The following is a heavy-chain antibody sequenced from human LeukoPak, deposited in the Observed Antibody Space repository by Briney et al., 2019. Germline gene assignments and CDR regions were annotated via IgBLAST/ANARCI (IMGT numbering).Heavy chain of an antibody. Sequence: GGSLRLSCAASGFTFSSYSMNWVRQAPGKGLEWVSSISSSSSYIYYADSVKGRFTISRDNAKNSLYLQMNSLRAEDTAVYYCVRLFGGVTTFDYWGQGTLVTVSS. J-gene: IGHJ4*02. CDR1: GFTFSSYS. D-gene: IGHD4-17*01. V-gene: IGHV3-21*01. CDR2: ISSSSSYI. CDR3: VRLFGGVTTFDY.